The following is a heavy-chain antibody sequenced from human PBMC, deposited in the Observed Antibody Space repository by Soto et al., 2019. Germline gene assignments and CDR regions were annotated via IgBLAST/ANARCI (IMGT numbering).Heavy chain of an antibody. Sequence: YTDTSYVSDCAGSANKQRLEWMGWINAGNGNTEYSQKFQGRVTITRDTSASTGYMELSSLRSEDTAVYYCARVGEFGDVYYYYYLDVWVKGTTVTGSS. J-gene: IGHJ6*03. V-gene: IGHV1-3*01. CDR1: YTDTSYV. CDR2: INAGNGNT. D-gene: IGHD3-10*01. CDR3: ARVGEFGDVYYYYYLDV.